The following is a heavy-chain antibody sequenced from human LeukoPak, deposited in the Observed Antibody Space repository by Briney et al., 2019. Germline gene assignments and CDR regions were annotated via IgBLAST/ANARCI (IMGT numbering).Heavy chain of an antibody. CDR1: GFPFNAYW. CDR3: ARSLPYGTTWNGRSDF. D-gene: IGHD1-1*01. Sequence: SGGSLRLSCAASGFPFNAYWMTWVRQAPGKGLEWVANIRQDGDTKYYVDSVKGRFTISRDNAMNSLYLQMNSLRAEDTAIYYCARSLPYGTTWNGRSDFWGQGTLVTVSS. J-gene: IGHJ4*02. CDR2: IRQDGDTK. V-gene: IGHV3-7*03.